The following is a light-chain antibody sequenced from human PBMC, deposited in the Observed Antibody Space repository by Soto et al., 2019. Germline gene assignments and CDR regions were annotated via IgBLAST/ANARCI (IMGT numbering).Light chain of an antibody. CDR2: GAS. J-gene: IGKJ5*01. V-gene: IGKV3-15*01. Sequence: EIVMTRSPTTLSVSPGERATLSCRASQSVRTNLAWYQQKPGQVPSLLIYGASTRASGIPARFSGSGSGTEFTLTIGSLQSEDFAVYYCQQYSSSPSFGQGTRLEIK. CDR1: QSVRTN. CDR3: QQYSSSPS.